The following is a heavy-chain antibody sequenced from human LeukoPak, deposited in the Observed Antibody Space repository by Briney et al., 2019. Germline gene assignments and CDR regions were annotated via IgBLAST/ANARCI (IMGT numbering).Heavy chain of an antibody. V-gene: IGHV4-59*11. J-gene: IGHJ5*02. CDR2: SRYSGST. CDR1: GASISNHY. Sequence: PSETLSLTCTVSGASISNHYWNWIRQPPGKGLEWIGYSRYSGSTNYNPSLKSRVTISVDTSKNQFSLKLSSVTAADTAVYYCASSYRRRDGYNYNWFDPWGQGTLVTVPS. CDR3: ASSYRRRDGYNYNWFDP. D-gene: IGHD5-24*01.